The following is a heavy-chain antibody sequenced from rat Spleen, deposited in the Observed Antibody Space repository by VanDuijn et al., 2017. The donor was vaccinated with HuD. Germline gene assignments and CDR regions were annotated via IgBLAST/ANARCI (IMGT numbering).Heavy chain of an antibody. CDR2: ISTGGGNT. CDR1: GFTFSDYA. CDR3: ARHALMYTTDPFAY. V-gene: IGHV5S23*01. D-gene: IGHD1-6*01. J-gene: IGHJ3*01. Sequence: EVQLVESGGGLVQPGRSLKFSCVASGFTFSDYAMAWVRQAPKKGLEWVATISTGGGNTYSRDSVRGRFTISRDNAKSTLYLQMDSLRSEDTATYYCARHALMYTTDPFAYWGQGTLVTVSS.